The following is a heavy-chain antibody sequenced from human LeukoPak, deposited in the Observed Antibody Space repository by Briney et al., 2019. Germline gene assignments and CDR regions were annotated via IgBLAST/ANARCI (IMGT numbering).Heavy chain of an antibody. CDR3: ARGPPTEQWLDPYFDY. V-gene: IGHV3-21*01. Sequence: GGSLRLSCAASGFTFSSYSMNWVRQAPGKGLEWVSSISSSSSYIYYADSVKHQFTSSRDNAKNSLYLQMNSRRAEDTAVYYCARGPPTEQWLDPYFDYWGQGTLVTVSS. CDR2: ISSSSSYI. D-gene: IGHD6-19*01. CDR1: GFTFSSYS. J-gene: IGHJ4*02.